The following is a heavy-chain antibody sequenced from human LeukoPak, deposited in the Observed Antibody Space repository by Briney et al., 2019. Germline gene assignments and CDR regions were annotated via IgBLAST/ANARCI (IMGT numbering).Heavy chain of an antibody. CDR3: ARGGSYYYYFDY. V-gene: IGHV1-2*06. D-gene: IGHD1-26*01. J-gene: IGHJ4*02. Sequence: ASVKVSCKASGGTFSSYAISWVRQAPGQGLEWMGRINPNSGGTNYAQKFQGRVTTTRDTSISTAYMELSGLRSDDTAVYYCARGGSYYYYFDYWGQGTLVTVSS. CDR1: GGTFSSYA. CDR2: INPNSGGT.